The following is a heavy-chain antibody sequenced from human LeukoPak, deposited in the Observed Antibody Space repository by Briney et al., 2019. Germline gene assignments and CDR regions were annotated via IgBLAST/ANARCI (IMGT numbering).Heavy chain of an antibody. CDR3: ARGGSRLTTAGDLDY. CDR1: GGSFSGYY. Sequence: SETLSLTCAVYGGSFSGYYWSWIRQPPGKGLEWIGEINHSGSTYYNPSLKSRVTISVDTSRNQFSLKLSSVTAADTAVYYCARGGSRLTTAGDLDYWGQGTLVTVSS. J-gene: IGHJ4*02. D-gene: IGHD1-26*01. CDR2: INHSGST. V-gene: IGHV4-34*01.